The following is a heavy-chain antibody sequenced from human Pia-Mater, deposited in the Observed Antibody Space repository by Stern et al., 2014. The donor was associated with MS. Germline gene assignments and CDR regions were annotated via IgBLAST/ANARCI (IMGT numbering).Heavy chain of an antibody. V-gene: IGHV3-30*18. CDR1: GFTFGRFG. D-gene: IGHD3-10*01. Sequence: VHLEESGGGVVQPGGSLRLSCAASGFTFGRFGMHWVRQAPGKGLEWVASISYDWSVKSHAASVKGRFTISRDNSKDTLFLHMNSLRAEDSALYYCAKDGATTVRGFPGWGPQNEKISFCFFDLWGRGTLVTVSS. CDR3: AKDGATTVRGFPGWGPQNEKISFCFFDL. CDR2: ISYDWSVK. J-gene: IGHJ2*01.